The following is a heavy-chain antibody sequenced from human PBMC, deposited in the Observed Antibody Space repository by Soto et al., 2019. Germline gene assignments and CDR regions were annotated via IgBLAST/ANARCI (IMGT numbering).Heavy chain of an antibody. Sequence: QITLKESGPTLVKPTQTLTLTCTFSGFSLSTSGVGVGWIRQPPGKALEWVALIYWDDAKEYSPSLKSRLTIPKDTSKNQGALTMTNMDPVDTATYYCAHKGGGDRILDYWGQGTLVTVSS. CDR2: IYWDDAK. CDR1: GFSLSTSGVG. CDR3: AHKGGGDRILDY. V-gene: IGHV2-5*02. J-gene: IGHJ4*02. D-gene: IGHD3-16*01.